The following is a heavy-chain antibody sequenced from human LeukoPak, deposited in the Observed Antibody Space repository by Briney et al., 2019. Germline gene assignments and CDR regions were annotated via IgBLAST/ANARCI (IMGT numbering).Heavy chain of an antibody. Sequence: PGGSLRLSCAASGFTFSSYAMSWVRQAPGKGLEWVSAISGSGGSTYYADSVKGRFTISRDNAKNTLYLQMNSLRAEDTAVYYCAKDYPDYCSGGSCYGHDYWGQGTLVTVAS. V-gene: IGHV3-23*01. J-gene: IGHJ4*02. CDR3: AKDYPDYCSGGSCYGHDY. CDR1: GFTFSSYA. CDR2: ISGSGGST. D-gene: IGHD2-15*01.